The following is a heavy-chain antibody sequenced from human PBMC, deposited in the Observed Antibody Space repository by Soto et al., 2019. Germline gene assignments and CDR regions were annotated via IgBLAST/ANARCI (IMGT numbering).Heavy chain of an antibody. V-gene: IGHV1-2*04. J-gene: IGHJ5*02. D-gene: IGHD2-2*01. Sequence: ASVKVSCKASGYTFTGYYMHWVRQAPGQGLEWMGWINPNSGGTNYAQKFQGWVTMTRDTSISTAYMELSRLRSDDTAVYYCARARRRAYCSSTSCSYLYWFDPWGQGTLVTVSS. CDR2: INPNSGGT. CDR3: ARARRRAYCSSTSCSYLYWFDP. CDR1: GYTFTGYY.